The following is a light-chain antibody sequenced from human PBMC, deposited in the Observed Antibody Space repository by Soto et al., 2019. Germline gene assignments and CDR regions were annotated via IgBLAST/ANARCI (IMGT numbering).Light chain of an antibody. Sequence: IHMTLSSSSVSASVGYTVTIACRASQGIRNLLVWYQQKPEKAPKPLIYGTSNLESGVPSRFSGSGSGTDYTLTISSLQTEDFATYYCQQLNSYPITFGQGTRLEIK. CDR3: QQLNSYPIT. J-gene: IGKJ5*01. V-gene: IGKV1D-16*01. CDR1: QGIRNL. CDR2: GTS.